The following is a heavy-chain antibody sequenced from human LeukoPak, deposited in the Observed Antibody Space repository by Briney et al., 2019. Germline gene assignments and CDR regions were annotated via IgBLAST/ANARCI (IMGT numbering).Heavy chain of an antibody. CDR2: IYTSGST. CDR3: ARETSLAGFASGLGFNY. D-gene: IGHD6-19*01. V-gene: IGHV4-4*07. J-gene: IGHJ4*01. CDR1: GGSISSYY. Sequence: SETLSLTCTVSGGSISSYYWSWIRQPAGKGLEWIGRIYTSGSTNYNPSLKSRVTMSIDTSKNHFSLKLTSVTAADTATYYCARETSLAGFASGLGFNYWGQGILVSVSS.